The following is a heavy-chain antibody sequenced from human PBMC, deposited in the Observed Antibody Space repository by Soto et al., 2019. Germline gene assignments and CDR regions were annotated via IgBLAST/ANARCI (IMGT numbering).Heavy chain of an antibody. CDR3: ARMSGYYLNWFDP. Sequence: QVQLVESGGGLVKPGGSLRLSCAASGFTFSDYYMSWIRQAPGKGLEWVSYISSSGSTIYYAGTLKGRFTIPRNNAKNVPYLQMNSLRAEDTAVYYCARMSGYYLNWFDPWGQGTLVTVSS. D-gene: IGHD3-22*01. CDR2: ISSSGSTI. V-gene: IGHV3-11*01. CDR1: GFTFSDYY. J-gene: IGHJ5*02.